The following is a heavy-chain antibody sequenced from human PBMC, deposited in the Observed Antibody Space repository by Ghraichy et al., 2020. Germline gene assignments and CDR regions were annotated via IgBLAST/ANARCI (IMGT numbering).Heavy chain of an antibody. Sequence: LSLTCAASGFTFSSYWMSWVRQAPGKGLEWVANIKQDGSEKYYVDSVKGRFTISRDNAKNSLYLQMNSLRAEDTAVYYCARSYSGSYLDWYFDLWGRGTLVTVSS. CDR1: GFTFSSYW. D-gene: IGHD1-26*01. CDR3: ARSYSGSYLDWYFDL. J-gene: IGHJ2*01. V-gene: IGHV3-7*01. CDR2: IKQDGSEK.